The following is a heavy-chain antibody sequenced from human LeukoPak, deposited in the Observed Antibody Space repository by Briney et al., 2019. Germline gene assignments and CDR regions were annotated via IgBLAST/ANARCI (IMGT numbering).Heavy chain of an antibody. J-gene: IGHJ5*02. CDR3: ARDSRGYYNWFDP. D-gene: IGHD3-22*01. Sequence: ASLKVSCKASGYTLTGYHMHWVRQAPGQGVEWMGWINPNTGGTNYAQKFQGRVTMTRDTSISAAYIELSRLTSDDTAVYYCARDSRGYYNWFDPWGQGTLVTVSS. CDR1: GYTLTGYH. V-gene: IGHV1-2*02. CDR2: INPNTGGT.